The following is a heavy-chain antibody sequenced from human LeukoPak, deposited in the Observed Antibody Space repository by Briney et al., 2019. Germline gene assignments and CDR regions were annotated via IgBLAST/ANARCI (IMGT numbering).Heavy chain of an antibody. Sequence: GGSLRLSCAASGFTFNNFGMHWVRQAPGKGLEWVSCIGYEGVHKYYADSVKGRFTISKDNSKATLYLQMNSLRPEDTAVYYCAKDLHGGYSSDYWGQGTLVTVSS. D-gene: IGHD4-23*01. CDR2: IGYEGVHK. J-gene: IGHJ4*02. CDR1: GFTFNNFG. V-gene: IGHV3-30*02. CDR3: AKDLHGGYSSDY.